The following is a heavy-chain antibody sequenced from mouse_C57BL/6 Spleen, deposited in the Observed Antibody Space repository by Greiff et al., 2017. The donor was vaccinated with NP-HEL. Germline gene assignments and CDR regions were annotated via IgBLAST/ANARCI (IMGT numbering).Heavy chain of an antibody. J-gene: IGHJ3*01. CDR2: ISDGGSYT. Sequence: EVQLQESGGGLVKPGGSLKLSCAASGFTFSSYAMSWVRQTPEKRLEWVATISDGGSYTYYPDNVKGRFTISRDNAKNNLYLQMSHLKSEDTAMYYCAREGTGTLFAYWGQGTLVTVSA. D-gene: IGHD4-1*01. V-gene: IGHV5-4*01. CDR1: GFTFSSYA. CDR3: AREGTGTLFAY.